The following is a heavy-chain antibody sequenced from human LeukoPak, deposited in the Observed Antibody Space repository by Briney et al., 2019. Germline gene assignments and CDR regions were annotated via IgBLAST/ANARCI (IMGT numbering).Heavy chain of an antibody. CDR1: GYTFTGYY. V-gene: IGHV1-2*02. CDR3: ARDQGSGSGFDY. Sequence: ASVKVSCKASGYTFTGYYMHWVRQAPGQGREWMGWINPNSGGTNYAQKFQGRVTMTRDTSISTAYMELSRLRSDDTAVYYCARDQGSGSGFDYWGQGTLVTVSS. J-gene: IGHJ4*02. CDR2: INPNSGGT. D-gene: IGHD6-25*01.